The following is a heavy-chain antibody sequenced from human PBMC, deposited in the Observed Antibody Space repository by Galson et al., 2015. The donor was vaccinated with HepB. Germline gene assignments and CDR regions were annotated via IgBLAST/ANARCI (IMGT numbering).Heavy chain of an antibody. J-gene: IGHJ5*02. V-gene: IGHV4-59*01. Sequence: SETLSLTCTVSGGSISNFYWGWIRQPPGKGLEWIGYIYYSGSTYYSPSLTSRVTISVDTSKNQFSLKLNSVTPADTAVYYCARGREWFDPWGQGT. CDR1: GGSISNFY. CDR2: IYYSGST. CDR3: ARGREWFDP.